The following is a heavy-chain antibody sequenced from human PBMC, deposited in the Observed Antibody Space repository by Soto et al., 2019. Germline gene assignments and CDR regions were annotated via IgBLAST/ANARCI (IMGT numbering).Heavy chain of an antibody. CDR1: GFTFSSYG. J-gene: IGHJ2*01. Sequence: QVQLVESGGGVVQPGRSLRLSCAASGFTFSSYGMHWVRQAPGKGLEWVAVISYDGSNKYYADSVKGRFTISRDNSKNTLYLQMNSLRAEDTAVYYCAKWVQTTVVTTDFDLWGRGTLVTVSS. D-gene: IGHD4-17*01. CDR3: AKWVQTTVVTTDFDL. CDR2: ISYDGSNK. V-gene: IGHV3-30*18.